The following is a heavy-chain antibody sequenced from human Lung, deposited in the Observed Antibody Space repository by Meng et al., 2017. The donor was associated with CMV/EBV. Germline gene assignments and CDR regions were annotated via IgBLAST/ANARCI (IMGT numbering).Heavy chain of an antibody. D-gene: IGHD3-10*01. V-gene: IGHV4-4*02. J-gene: IGHJ1*01. CDR1: GDSITNHNW. CDR3: LRRSGGSV. Sequence: QVPLREPCPALVKPSDTLSLTCAVSGDSITNHNWWAWVRQPPGKGLEWIGEIPHRGSSSYNPSLKSRVSMSIDKSKNQFSLKLTSVTAADTAVYHCLRRSGGSVWGQGTLVTVSS. CDR2: IPHRGSS.